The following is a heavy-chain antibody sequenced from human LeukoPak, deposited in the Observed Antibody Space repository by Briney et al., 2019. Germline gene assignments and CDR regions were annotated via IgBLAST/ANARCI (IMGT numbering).Heavy chain of an antibody. CDR1: GLSLSSYA. V-gene: IGHV3-23*01. CDR3: ARYSSSGKYYFDS. Sequence: PGGSLRLSSAASGLSLSSYAMSWVRQDPGKGLEWVSSLGGSGGSSYYAASVKVRFTISRDESRNTVYLQMNSLSAEDTAVYYCARYSSSGKYYFDSWGQGTLVTVSS. D-gene: IGHD6-13*01. CDR2: LGGSGGSS. J-gene: IGHJ4*02.